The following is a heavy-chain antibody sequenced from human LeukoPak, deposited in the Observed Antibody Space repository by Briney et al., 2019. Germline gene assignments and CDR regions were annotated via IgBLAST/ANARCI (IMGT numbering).Heavy chain of an antibody. J-gene: IGHJ3*02. D-gene: IGHD3-22*01. Sequence: GESLKISCKGSGYSFTSYWIGWVRQMPGKGLEWMGIIYPGDSDTRYSASFQGQVTISADKSISTAYLQWSSLKASDTAMYYCARPDYYDSSGYPKGDAFDIWGQGTMVTVSS. CDR3: ARPDYYDSSGYPKGDAFDI. V-gene: IGHV5-51*01. CDR1: GYSFTSYW. CDR2: IYPGDSDT.